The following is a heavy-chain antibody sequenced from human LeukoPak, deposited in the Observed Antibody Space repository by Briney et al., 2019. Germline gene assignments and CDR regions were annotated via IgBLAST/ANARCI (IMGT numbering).Heavy chain of an antibody. J-gene: IGHJ5*01. D-gene: IGHD6-19*01. CDR2: ISPIIIRI. Sequence: AWSVRLSCAGSAFTFSSYSMAWVRQAPGKGLEWVSSISPIIIRIYYADSVKGRFTISRDNAENSLYLHMSSLRVEDTAIYYCATYGREWLGPSGISWFDSWGRGSRVCVSP. V-gene: IGHV3-21*06. CDR1: AFTFSSYS. CDR3: ATYGREWLGPSGISWFDS.